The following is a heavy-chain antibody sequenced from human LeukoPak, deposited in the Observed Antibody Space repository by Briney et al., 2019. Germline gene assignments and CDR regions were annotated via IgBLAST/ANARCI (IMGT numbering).Heavy chain of an antibody. J-gene: IGHJ4*02. Sequence: GGSLRLSCAASGFTLSNVWMNWVRQAPGKGLEWVSYSSGSSSAKYYAASVKGRFTISRDNAKTSVYLQMDSLRAEDTAVYYCARGLDGESFTFHYWGQGTLVTVSS. D-gene: IGHD3-10*01. CDR3: ARGLDGESFTFHY. CDR2: SSGSSSAK. CDR1: GFTLSNVW. V-gene: IGHV3-48*01.